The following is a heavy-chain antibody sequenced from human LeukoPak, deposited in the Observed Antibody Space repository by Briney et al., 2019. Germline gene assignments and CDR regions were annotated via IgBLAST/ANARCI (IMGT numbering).Heavy chain of an antibody. V-gene: IGHV4-59*01. J-gene: IGHJ6*04. D-gene: IGHD3-9*01. Sequence: PSETLSLTCTVSGGSISSYYWSWIRQPPGKGLEWIGYIYYSGSTNYNPSLKSRVTISVDTSKNQFSLKLSSVTAADTAVYYCARDTPYYDILTGYYREANYYYGMDVWGKGTTVTVSS. CDR3: ARDTPYYDILTGYYREANYYYGMDV. CDR2: IYYSGST. CDR1: GGSISSYY.